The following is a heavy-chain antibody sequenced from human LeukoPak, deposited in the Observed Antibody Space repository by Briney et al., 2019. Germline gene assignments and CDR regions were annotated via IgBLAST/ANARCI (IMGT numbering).Heavy chain of an antibody. Sequence: SGGSLRLSCAASGFTFSSHAMSWVRQAPGKGLEWVSAISGSGGSTYYADSVKGRFTISRDNSKNTLYLQMNSLRAEDTAVYYCAKGVRGVISRYYYYGMDVWGQGTTVTVSS. CDR3: AKGVRGVISRYYYYGMDV. CDR2: ISGSGGST. CDR1: GFTFSSHA. D-gene: IGHD3-10*01. V-gene: IGHV3-23*01. J-gene: IGHJ6*02.